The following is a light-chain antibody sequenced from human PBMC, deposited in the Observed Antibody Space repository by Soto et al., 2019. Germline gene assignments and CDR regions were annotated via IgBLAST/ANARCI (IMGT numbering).Light chain of an antibody. CDR2: EAS. CDR1: SSDIGSYNF. J-gene: IGLJ3*02. Sequence: QSVLTQPASVSGSPGQSITISCTGTSSDIGSYNFVSWYQQRPGKAPKLMIFEASKRPSGVPYRFSGYKSANTASLTISGLQAEDEADYYCFSYAGSTTGVFGGGTKLTVL. CDR3: FSYAGSTTGV. V-gene: IGLV2-23*01.